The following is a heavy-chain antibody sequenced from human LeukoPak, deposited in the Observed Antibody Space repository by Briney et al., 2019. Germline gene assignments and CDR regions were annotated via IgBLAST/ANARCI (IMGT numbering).Heavy chain of an antibody. D-gene: IGHD3-10*01. Sequence: SDTLSLTCTVSGRSISSGGYYWSWIRQHPGKGLEWIGYIYYSGSTYYNPSLKSRVTISVDTSKNQFSLKLSSVTAADTAVYYCARDRGTVANNWFDPWGQGTLVTVPS. V-gene: IGHV4-31*03. CDR1: GRSISSGGYY. CDR2: IYYSGST. J-gene: IGHJ5*02. CDR3: ARDRGTVANNWFDP.